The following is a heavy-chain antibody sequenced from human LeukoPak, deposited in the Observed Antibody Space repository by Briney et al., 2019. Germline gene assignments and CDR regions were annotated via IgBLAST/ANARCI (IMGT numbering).Heavy chain of an antibody. CDR2: IYTSGST. Sequence: PSETLSLTCTVSGGSISSYYWSWIRQPAGKGLEWIGRIYTSGSTNYNPSLKSRVTISVDRSKNQFSLKLISVTAADTAVYFCARETPERYRGSYFDYWGRGTLVTVSS. D-gene: IGHD1-26*01. J-gene: IGHJ4*02. CDR1: GGSISSYY. V-gene: IGHV4-4*07. CDR3: ARETPERYRGSYFDY.